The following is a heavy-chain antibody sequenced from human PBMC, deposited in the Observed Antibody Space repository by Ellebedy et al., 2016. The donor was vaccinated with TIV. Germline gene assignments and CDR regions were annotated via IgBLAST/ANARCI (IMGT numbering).Heavy chain of an antibody. J-gene: IGHJ4*02. V-gene: IGHV3-33*01. CDR1: GFTFSSFG. CDR2: IWYDGSTK. Sequence: GESLKISCEASGFTFSSFGMHWVRQAPGKGLEWVAVIWYDGSTKYSADSVKGRFTSSRDNSKNTLFLQMNGLRAEDTAVYYCARDRAGIEVAAYFEYWGQGTLVTVSS. D-gene: IGHD6-19*01. CDR3: ARDRAGIEVAAYFEY.